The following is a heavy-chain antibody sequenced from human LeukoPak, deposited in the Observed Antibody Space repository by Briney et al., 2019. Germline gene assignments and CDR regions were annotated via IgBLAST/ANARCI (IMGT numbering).Heavy chain of an antibody. V-gene: IGHV1-18*01. CDR2: ISAYNGNT. CDR3: AREGSDYYDSSGYYLTGPYFDY. CDR1: GYTFTSYG. D-gene: IGHD3-22*01. J-gene: IGHJ4*02. Sequence: ASVKVSCKASGYTFTSYGISWVRQAPGQGLEWMGWISAYNGNTNYAQKLQGRVTMTTDTSTSTAYMELRSPRSDDTAVYYCAREGSDYYDSSGYYLTGPYFDYWGQGTLVTVSS.